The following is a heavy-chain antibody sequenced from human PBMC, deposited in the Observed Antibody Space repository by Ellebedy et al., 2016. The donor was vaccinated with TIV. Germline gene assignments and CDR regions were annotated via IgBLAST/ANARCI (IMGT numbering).Heavy chain of an antibody. CDR3: SKGPTSMIMRGWFDP. D-gene: IGHD5-18*01. J-gene: IGHJ5*02. Sequence: SLKISCAASGFTFSTYAMHWVRQAPGKGLEWVSGISWNSGTIDYADSVKGRFTISRDNAKNCLYLQMNSLRAEDTALYYCSKGPTSMIMRGWFDPWGQGTLVTVSS. CDR2: ISWNSGTI. V-gene: IGHV3-9*01. CDR1: GFTFSTYA.